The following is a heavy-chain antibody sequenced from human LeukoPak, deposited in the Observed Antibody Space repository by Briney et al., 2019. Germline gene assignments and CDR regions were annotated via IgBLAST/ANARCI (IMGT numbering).Heavy chain of an antibody. V-gene: IGHV4-59*12. CDR3: ARYSNYDSAFDI. J-gene: IGHJ3*02. CDR1: GGSISSYY. Sequence: SETLSLTCTVSGGSISSYYWSWIRQPPGKGLEWIGYIYYSGSAYYNPSLKSRVTISVDRSKNQFSLKLSSVTAADTAVYYCARYSNYDSAFDIWGQGTMVTVSS. CDR2: IYYSGSA. D-gene: IGHD4-11*01.